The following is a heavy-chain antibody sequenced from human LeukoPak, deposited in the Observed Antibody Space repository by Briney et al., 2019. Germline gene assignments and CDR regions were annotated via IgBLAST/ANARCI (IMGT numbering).Heavy chain of an antibody. CDR2: ISYDGSNK. D-gene: IGHD3-22*01. J-gene: IGHJ4*02. CDR1: GFTFSSYA. V-gene: IGHV3-30*04. Sequence: GGSLRLSCAASGFTFSSYAMHWVRQAPGKGLEWVAVISYDGSNKYYADSVKGRFTISRDNSKNTLYLQMNSLRAEDTAVYYCARGPINYYDSSGYYGHFDYWGQGTLVTVSS. CDR3: ARGPINYYDSSGYYGHFDY.